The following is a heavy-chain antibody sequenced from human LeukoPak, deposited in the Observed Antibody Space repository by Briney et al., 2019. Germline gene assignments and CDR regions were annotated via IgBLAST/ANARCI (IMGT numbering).Heavy chain of an antibody. V-gene: IGHV4-59*01. CDR1: GGSISTYY. D-gene: IGHD5-12*01. CDR2: IYLRVST. J-gene: IGHJ4*02. Sequence: SETLSLTCTLSGGSISTYYWSWIRQPPGEGLEWIGYIYLRVSTNYNPSLKSRVTISVDTSKNQFSLKLSSVTAADTAVYYCSRGGGYASPIGYWGQGALVTVSS. CDR3: SRGGGYASPIGY.